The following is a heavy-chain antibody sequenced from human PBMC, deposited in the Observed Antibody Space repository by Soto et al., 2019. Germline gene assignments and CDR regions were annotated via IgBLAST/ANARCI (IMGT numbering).Heavy chain of an antibody. V-gene: IGHV4-39*01. CDR1: GASISSDRYF. CDR3: AAYSRYCDGGSCFDS. CDR2: VFHTGGT. D-gene: IGHD2-15*01. J-gene: IGHJ4*02. Sequence: QLQLQESGPGLVKPSETLSLTCTVSGASISSDRYFWAWIRQPPGKGLEWIGSVFHTGGTFYTPSLKSRVNISGDTSKTRFSLKLSSVSAADTAVYYCAAYSRYCDGGSCFDSWGQGTLVTVSS.